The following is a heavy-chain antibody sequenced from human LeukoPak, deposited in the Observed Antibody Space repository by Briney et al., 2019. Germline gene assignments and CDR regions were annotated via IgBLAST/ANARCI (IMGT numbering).Heavy chain of an antibody. V-gene: IGHV1-69*13. Sequence: GASVKVSCKASGGTFSSYAISWVRQAPGQGLEWMGGIISIFGTVSYAQKFQGRVKITADESTSTAYMELSSLRSEDTAVYYCAGVGQYYYDSSGYYLNWFDPWGQGTLVTVSS. CDR1: GGTFSSYA. J-gene: IGHJ5*02. CDR2: IISIFGTV. CDR3: AGVGQYYYDSSGYYLNWFDP. D-gene: IGHD3-22*01.